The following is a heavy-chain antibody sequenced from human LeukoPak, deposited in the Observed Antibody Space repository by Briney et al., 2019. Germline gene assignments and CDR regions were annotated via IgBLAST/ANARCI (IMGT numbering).Heavy chain of an antibody. J-gene: IGHJ4*02. D-gene: IGHD5-12*01. Sequence: PGGSLRLSCAASVFTVSSSYMSWVRQAPGKGLEWLSVMYSGGTTYYADSVKGRFTISRDNSKNTLYLQMNNLRVEDTAMYYCVRDLGVATTYFDDWGQGTLVTVSS. CDR1: VFTVSSSY. CDR3: VRDLGVATTYFDD. V-gene: IGHV3-53*01. CDR2: MYSGGTT.